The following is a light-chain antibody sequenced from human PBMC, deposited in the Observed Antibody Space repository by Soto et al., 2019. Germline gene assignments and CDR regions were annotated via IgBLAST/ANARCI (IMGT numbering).Light chain of an antibody. V-gene: IGLV2-14*01. CDR3: SSFRSTTTL. CDR1: SSDIGGYNY. J-gene: IGLJ2*01. CDR2: EVS. Sequence: QSVLTQPASVSGSPGQSITISCTGTSSDIGGYNYVSWYQQHPGKAPKLMIYEVSNRPSGVSNRFSGSKSGNTASLTISGLPAEDDADYYCSSFRSTTTLFGGGTKVTVL.